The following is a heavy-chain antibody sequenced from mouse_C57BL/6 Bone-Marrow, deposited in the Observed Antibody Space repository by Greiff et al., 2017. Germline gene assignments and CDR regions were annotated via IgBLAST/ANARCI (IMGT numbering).Heavy chain of an antibody. CDR3: ARRGLRYPYFDY. D-gene: IGHD1-1*01. J-gene: IGHJ2*01. V-gene: IGHV1-82*01. CDR2: IYPGDGDT. Sequence: VQLQQSGPELVKPGASVKISCKASGYAFSSSWMNWVKQRPGKGLEWIGRIYPGDGDTNYNGKFKGKATLTADKSSSTAYMQLSSLTSEDSAVYFCARRGLRYPYFDYWGQGTTLTVSS. CDR1: GYAFSSSW.